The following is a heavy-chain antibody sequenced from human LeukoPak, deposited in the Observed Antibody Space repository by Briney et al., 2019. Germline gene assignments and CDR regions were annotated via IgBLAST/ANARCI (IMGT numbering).Heavy chain of an antibody. CDR2: INPSGGST. CDR3: ARESPALVLRYFDWLGTPYYFDY. D-gene: IGHD3-9*01. V-gene: IGHV1-46*01. Sequence: ASVKVSCKASGYTFTSYYMHWVRQAPGQGLEWMGIINPSGGSTSYAQKFQGRVTMTRDMSTSTVYMELRSLRSDDTAVYYCARESPALVLRYFDWLGTPYYFDYWGQGTLVTVSS. CDR1: GYTFTSYY. J-gene: IGHJ4*02.